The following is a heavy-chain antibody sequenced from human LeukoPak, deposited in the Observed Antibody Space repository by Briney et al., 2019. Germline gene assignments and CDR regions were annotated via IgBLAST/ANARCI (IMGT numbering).Heavy chain of an antibody. CDR2: INHSGST. D-gene: IGHD3-22*01. V-gene: IGHV4-34*01. J-gene: IGHJ4*02. CDR1: GGSFSGYY. Sequence: PSETLSLTCAVYGGSFSGYYWSWIRQPPGKGLEWIGEINHSGSTNYNPSLKSRVTISVDTSKNQFSLKLSSVTAADTAVYYCARGLDYYDSSGYYSYWGQGTLVTVSS. CDR3: ARGLDYYDSSGYYSY.